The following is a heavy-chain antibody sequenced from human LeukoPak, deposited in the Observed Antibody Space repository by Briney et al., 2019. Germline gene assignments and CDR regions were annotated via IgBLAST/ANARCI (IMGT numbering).Heavy chain of an antibody. CDR1: GFTFSSYW. CDR2: IKQDGSEK. CDR3: ARDSYSRYDSSDY. Sequence: GGTLRLSCAASGFTFSSYWMSWVRQAPGKGLEWVANIKQDGSEKYYVDSVKGRFTISRDNAKNSLYLQMNSLRAEDTAVYYCARDSYSRYDSSDYWGQGTLVTVSS. D-gene: IGHD3-22*01. J-gene: IGHJ4*02. V-gene: IGHV3-7*01.